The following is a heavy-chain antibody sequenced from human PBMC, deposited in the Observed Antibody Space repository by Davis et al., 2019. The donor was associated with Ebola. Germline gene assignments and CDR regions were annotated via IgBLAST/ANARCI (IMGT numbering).Heavy chain of an antibody. J-gene: IGHJ4*02. CDR1: GDNQY. D-gene: IGHD6-13*01. Sequence: ASVQVSCKASGDNQYIHWVRQAPGQGLEWMGAIYPSGTTTNYAQNFQGRLTMTRDTSTSTVYMEMIGLRSEDTAVYFCASALSSSPFYSWGQGTLVTVSS. V-gene: IGHV1-46*03. CDR2: IYPSGTTT. CDR3: ASALSSSPFYS.